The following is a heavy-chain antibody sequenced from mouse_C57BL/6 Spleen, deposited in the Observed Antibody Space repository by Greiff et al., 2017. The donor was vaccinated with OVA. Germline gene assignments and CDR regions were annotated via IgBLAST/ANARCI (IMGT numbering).Heavy chain of an antibody. CDR2: IDPSDSDT. Sequence: VQLQQPGAELVKPGASVKLSCKASGYTFTSYWMQWVKQRPGQGLEWIGEIDPSDSDTNYNQKFKGKATLTVDTSSSTAYMQLSSLTSEDSAVYYCARLRDYGSSYGYFDVWGTGTTGTVSS. D-gene: IGHD1-1*01. CDR3: ARLRDYGSSYGYFDV. CDR1: GYTFTSYW. J-gene: IGHJ1*03. V-gene: IGHV1-50*01.